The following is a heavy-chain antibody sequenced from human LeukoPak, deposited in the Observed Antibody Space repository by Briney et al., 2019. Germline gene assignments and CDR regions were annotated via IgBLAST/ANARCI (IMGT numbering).Heavy chain of an antibody. CDR2: IYPGDSDI. J-gene: IGHJ5*02. CDR3: ARHQGGSSTTHNWFDP. Sequence: GGSLRLSCKGSGYSFPNYWIGWVRQMPGKGLEWMAIIYPGDSDIKYSPSFEGQVTISVDKSINTAYPQWHSLKASDTAMYYCARHQGGSSTTHNWFDPWGQGTLVTVSS. CDR1: GYSFPNYW. D-gene: IGHD1-26*01. V-gene: IGHV5-51*01.